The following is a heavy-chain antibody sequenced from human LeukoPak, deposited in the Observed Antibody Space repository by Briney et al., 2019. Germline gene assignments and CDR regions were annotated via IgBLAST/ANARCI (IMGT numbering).Heavy chain of an antibody. CDR3: ARDGCSGGSCYPPHPPYYYYYYGMDV. CDR1: GGTFSSYA. J-gene: IGHJ6*02. V-gene: IGHV1-69*04. Sequence: SVKVSCKASGGTFSSYAISWVRQAPGQGLEWMGRIIPIFGIANYAQKFQGRVTITADKSTSTAYMELSSLRSEDTAVYYCARDGCSGGSCYPPHPPYYYYYYGMDVWGQGTTVTVSS. CDR2: IIPIFGIA. D-gene: IGHD2-15*01.